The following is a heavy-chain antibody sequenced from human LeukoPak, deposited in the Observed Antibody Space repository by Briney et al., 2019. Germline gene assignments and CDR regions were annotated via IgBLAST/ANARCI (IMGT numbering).Heavy chain of an antibody. Sequence: ASVKVSCKASGYTFTSYDINWVRQATGQGLEWMGWMNPNSGNTGYAQKFQGRVTMTRNTSISTAYMELSSLRSEDTAVYYCARNGWPYYYYGMDVWGQGTTVTVSS. CDR3: ARNGWPYYYYGMDV. CDR2: MNPNSGNT. D-gene: IGHD6-19*01. V-gene: IGHV1-8*01. J-gene: IGHJ6*02. CDR1: GYTFTSYD.